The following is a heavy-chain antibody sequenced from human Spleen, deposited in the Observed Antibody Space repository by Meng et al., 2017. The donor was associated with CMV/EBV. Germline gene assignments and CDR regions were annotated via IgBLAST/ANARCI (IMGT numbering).Heavy chain of an antibody. CDR2: INHSGST. J-gene: IGHJ4*02. CDR3: ARGLRQWLPRG. CDR1: GGYFSGYY. Sequence: LTCAVYGGYFSGYYWSWIRQPPGKGLEWIGEINHSGSTNYNPSLKSRVTISVDTSKNQFSLKLSSVTAADTAVYYCARGLRQWLPRGWGQGTLVTVSS. D-gene: IGHD6-19*01. V-gene: IGHV4-34*01.